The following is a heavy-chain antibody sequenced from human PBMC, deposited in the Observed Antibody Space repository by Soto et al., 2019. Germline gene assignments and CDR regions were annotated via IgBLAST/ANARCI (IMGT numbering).Heavy chain of an antibody. V-gene: IGHV3-48*02. CDR1: GFTFSSYS. CDR2: ISSSSSTI. Sequence: EVQLVESGGGLVQPGGSLRLSCAASGFTFSSYSMNWVRQAPGKGLEWVSYISSSSSTIYYADSVKGRFTISRDNAKNSLYLQMNSLRDEDTAVYYCARGEWEHDLYYYYGMDVWGQGTTVTVSS. CDR3: ARGEWEHDLYYYYGMDV. D-gene: IGHD1-26*01. J-gene: IGHJ6*02.